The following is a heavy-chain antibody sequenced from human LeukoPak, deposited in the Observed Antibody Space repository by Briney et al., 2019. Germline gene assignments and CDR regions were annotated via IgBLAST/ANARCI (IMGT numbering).Heavy chain of an antibody. CDR1: GGSISSYY. J-gene: IGHJ4*02. Sequence: SETLSLTCTVSGGSISSYYWSWIRQPPGKGLEWIGYIYYSGSTNYNPSLKSRVTISVDTSKNQFSLKLSSVTAADTAVYYCARAEVDGGYYFDYWGQGTLATVSS. V-gene: IGHV4-59*01. D-gene: IGHD4-17*01. CDR3: ARAEVDGGYYFDY. CDR2: IYYSGST.